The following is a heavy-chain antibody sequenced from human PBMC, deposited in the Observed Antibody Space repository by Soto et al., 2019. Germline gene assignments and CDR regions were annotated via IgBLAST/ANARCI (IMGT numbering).Heavy chain of an antibody. J-gene: IGHJ3*01. Sequence: QVQLVQSGAEVKNPGSSVTVSCKASGGTFNNYAISWVRQAPGQGLEWMGGIIPNFVTSNYAQRFQGRVTITADESTKTVFMELGSLTSQATAVYYCARGPAWALVFDVLGQGTLVTVSS. V-gene: IGHV1-69*01. D-gene: IGHD6-6*01. CDR1: GGTFNNYA. CDR3: ARGPAWALVFDV. CDR2: IIPNFVTS.